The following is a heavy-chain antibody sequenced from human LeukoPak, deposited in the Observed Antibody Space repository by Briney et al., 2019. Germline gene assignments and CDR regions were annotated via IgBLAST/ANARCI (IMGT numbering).Heavy chain of an antibody. CDR2: ISPSSGAT. D-gene: IGHD2-15*01. CDR3: AKSPGAGGYFDY. CDR1: GYPFIGYY. V-gene: IGHV1-2*02. J-gene: IGHJ4*02. Sequence: ASVKVSCKASGYPFIGYYIHWVRQAPGQGLEWMGWISPSSGATSFAQKFQGRVTMTRDTSISTAYMDLSMLRSDDTAVYYCAKSPGAGGYFDYWGQGTLVTVSS.